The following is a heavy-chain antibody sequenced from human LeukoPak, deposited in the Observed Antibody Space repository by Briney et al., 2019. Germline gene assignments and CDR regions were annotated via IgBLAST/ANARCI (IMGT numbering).Heavy chain of an antibody. CDR3: ARGVKGYSYGYDWFDP. J-gene: IGHJ5*02. Sequence: ASVKVSCKASGYTFTSNDINWVRQATGQGLEWMGWMNPNSGNTGYAQKFQGRVTITRNTSIRTAYMELSSLRSDDTAVCYCARGVKGYSYGYDWFDPWGQGTLVTVSS. CDR2: MNPNSGNT. D-gene: IGHD5-18*01. V-gene: IGHV1-8*03. CDR1: GYTFTSND.